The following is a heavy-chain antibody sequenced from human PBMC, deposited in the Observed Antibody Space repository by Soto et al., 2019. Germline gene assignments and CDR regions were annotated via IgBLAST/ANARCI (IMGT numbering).Heavy chain of an antibody. V-gene: IGHV3-33*08. J-gene: IGHJ4*02. CDR1: GFTFNTYG. D-gene: IGHD6-19*01. CDR2: IWYDGSNK. CDR3: AREPYSSGWYAFDY. Sequence: PGGSLRLSCTTSGFTFNTYGMHWVRQAPGKGLEWVAIIWYDGSNKYYADSVKGRFTISRDNSKNTLYLQMNSLRAEDTAVYYCAREPYSSGWYAFDYWGQGTLVTVSS.